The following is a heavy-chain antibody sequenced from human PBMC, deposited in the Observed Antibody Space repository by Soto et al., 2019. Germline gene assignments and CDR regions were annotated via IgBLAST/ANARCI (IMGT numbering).Heavy chain of an antibody. Sequence: QVQLVQSGAEVKKPGASVKVSCKASGYTFTSYGISWVRQAPGQGLEWMGWISAYNGNTNYAQKLQGRVTMTTDTSTSTAYMELRSLRSDDTAWYYCARAHYDFLSGYEYYYGMDVWGQGTTVTVSS. CDR3: ARAHYDFLSGYEYYYGMDV. CDR1: GYTFTSYG. J-gene: IGHJ6*02. D-gene: IGHD3-3*01. CDR2: ISAYNGNT. V-gene: IGHV1-18*01.